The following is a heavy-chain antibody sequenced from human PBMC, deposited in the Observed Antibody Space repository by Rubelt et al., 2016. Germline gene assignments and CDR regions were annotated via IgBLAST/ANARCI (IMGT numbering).Heavy chain of an antibody. CDR1: GGTFSSYA. J-gene: IGHJ3*02. CDR2: IIPIFGTA. D-gene: IGHD3-22*01. CDR3: AGDRLLDDSSGGDAFDI. V-gene: IGHV1-69*06. Sequence: QVQLVQSGAEVKKPGSSVKVSCKASGGTFSSYAISWVRQAPGQGLEWMGGIIPIFGTANYAQKFQGRVTITADKSTSTAYMELSSLRSEETAVYYCAGDRLLDDSSGGDAFDIWGQGTMVTVSS.